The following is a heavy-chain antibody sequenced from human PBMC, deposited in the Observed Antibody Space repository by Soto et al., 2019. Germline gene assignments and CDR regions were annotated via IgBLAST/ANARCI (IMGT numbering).Heavy chain of an antibody. D-gene: IGHD2-15*01. Sequence: ASVKVSCKASGYTFTSYYMHWVRQAPGQGLEWMGIINPSGGSTSYAQKFQGRVTMTRDTSTSTVYMELSSLRSEDTAVYYCARGSRSGTTRARYFGYWGQGTLVTVSS. V-gene: IGHV1-46*01. CDR3: ARGSRSGTTRARYFGY. J-gene: IGHJ4*02. CDR1: GYTFTSYY. CDR2: INPSGGST.